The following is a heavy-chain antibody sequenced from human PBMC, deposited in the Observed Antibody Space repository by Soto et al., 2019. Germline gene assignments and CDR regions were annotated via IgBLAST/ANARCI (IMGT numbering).Heavy chain of an antibody. V-gene: IGHV1-69*13. Sequence: SVKVSCKASGGTFSSYAISWVRQAPGQGLEWMGGIIPIFGTANYAQKFQGRVTITADESTSTAYMELSSLRSEDTAVYYCARGRPITGTTSPGQTFDYWGQGTLVTVYS. CDR3: ARGRPITGTTSPGQTFDY. CDR2: IIPIFGTA. J-gene: IGHJ4*02. CDR1: GGTFSSYA. D-gene: IGHD1-20*01.